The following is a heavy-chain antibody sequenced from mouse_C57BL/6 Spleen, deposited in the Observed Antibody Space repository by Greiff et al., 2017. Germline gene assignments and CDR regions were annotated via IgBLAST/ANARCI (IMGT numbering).Heavy chain of an antibody. D-gene: IGHD1-1*01. V-gene: IGHV1-55*01. Sequence: VQLQQPGAELVKPGASVKMSCKASGYTFTSYWITWVKQRPGQGLEWIGDIYPGSGSTNYNEKFKSKATLTVDTSSSTAYMQLSSLTSEDSAVYYCARSKYYYGSGYWYFDVWGTGTTVTVSS. J-gene: IGHJ1*03. CDR3: ARSKYYYGSGYWYFDV. CDR1: GYTFTSYW. CDR2: IYPGSGST.